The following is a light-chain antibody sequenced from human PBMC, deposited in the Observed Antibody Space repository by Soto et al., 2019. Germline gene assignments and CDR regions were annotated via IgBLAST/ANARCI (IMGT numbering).Light chain of an antibody. Sequence: EIVMAQSPATLSVSPGERATLSCRASQSVSSNLAWYQQKPRQAPRLLIYDASNRATGIPARFSGSGSGTDFTLTISRLQPEDFAVYYCQQYGSSPRTFGQGTKVDI. J-gene: IGKJ1*01. CDR1: QSVSSN. CDR2: DAS. CDR3: QQYGSSPRT. V-gene: IGKV3D-15*01.